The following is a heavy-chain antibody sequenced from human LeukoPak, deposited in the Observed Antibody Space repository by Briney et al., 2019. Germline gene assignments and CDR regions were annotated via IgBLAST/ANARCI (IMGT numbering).Heavy chain of an antibody. D-gene: IGHD6-19*01. CDR2: IRYDGITK. CDR1: GFTFSSYG. CDR3: AKIAREGVAVAGDYYFDS. J-gene: IGHJ4*02. Sequence: GGSLRLSCAASGFTFSSYGMHWVRQAPGKGLEWVAFIRYDGITKFHADSVKGRFTISRDNSKNTLYLQMNSLRPEDTAMYYCAKIAREGVAVAGDYYFDSWGQGTLVTVSS. V-gene: IGHV3-30*02.